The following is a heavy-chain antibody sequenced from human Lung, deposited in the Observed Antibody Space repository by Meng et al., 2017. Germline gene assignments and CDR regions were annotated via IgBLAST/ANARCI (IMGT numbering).Heavy chain of an antibody. CDR3: ARGGWYSSSSRVDY. D-gene: IGHD6-13*01. Sequence: VQRVEFGGGVVQPGMSLRLSCAASGFTFSSYGMHWVRQAPGKGLEWVAVIWYDGSNKYYADSVKGRFTISRDNSKNTLYLQMNSLRAEDTAVYYCARGGWYSSSSRVDYWGQGTLVTVSS. CDR2: IWYDGSNK. J-gene: IGHJ4*02. CDR1: GFTFSSYG. V-gene: IGHV3-33*01.